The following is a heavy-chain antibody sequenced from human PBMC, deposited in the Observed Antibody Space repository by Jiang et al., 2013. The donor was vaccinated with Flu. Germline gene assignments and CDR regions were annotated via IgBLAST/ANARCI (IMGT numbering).Heavy chain of an antibody. J-gene: IGHJ4*02. D-gene: IGHD3-10*01. CDR3: ARGITMLQGVMMDRAYYFDY. Sequence: TCTVSVAPSAVVVTTGAGSGSRRKGLEWIGRIYTSGSTNYNPSLKSRVTISVDTSKNQFSLKLSSVTAADTAVYYCARGITMLQGVMMDRAYYFDYWGQGTLVTVSS. CDR1: VAPSAVVVTT. V-gene: IGHV4-61*02. CDR2: IYTSGST.